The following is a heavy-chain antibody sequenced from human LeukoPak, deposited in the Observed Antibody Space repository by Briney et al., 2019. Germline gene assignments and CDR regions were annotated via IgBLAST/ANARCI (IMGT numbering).Heavy chain of an antibody. J-gene: IGHJ3*02. CDR3: ARDSGSSFHVFDI. CDR1: GGSISSGGYS. V-gene: IGHV4-30-2*01. D-gene: IGHD1-26*01. Sequence: SQTLSLTCAVSGGSISSGGYSWSWIRQPPGKGLEWIGYIYHSGSTYYNPSLKSRVTISVDTSKNQFSLKLYSVTAADTAVYYCARDSGSSFHVFDIWGQGTMFTVSS. CDR2: IYHSGST.